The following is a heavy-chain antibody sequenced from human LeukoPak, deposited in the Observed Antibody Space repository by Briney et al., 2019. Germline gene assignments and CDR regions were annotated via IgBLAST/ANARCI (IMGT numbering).Heavy chain of an antibody. CDR3: ARRPWSSSWYFDY. D-gene: IGHD6-13*01. Sequence: SETLSLTCTVSSGSISSSSYYWGWIRQPPGKGLEWIGSIYYSGRTNYNPPLRSRVTISVDTSKNQFSLKLSSVTAADTAVYYCARRPWSSSWYFDYWGQGTLVTVSS. CDR2: IYYSGRT. J-gene: IGHJ4*02. V-gene: IGHV4-39*01. CDR1: SGSISSSSYY.